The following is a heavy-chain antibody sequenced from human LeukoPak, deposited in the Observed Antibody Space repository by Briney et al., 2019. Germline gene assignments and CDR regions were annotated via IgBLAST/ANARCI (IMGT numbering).Heavy chain of an antibody. Sequence: PGGSLRLSCAASGFTFSSYTINWVRQPPGKGLEWIGEINHSGSTNYNPSLKSRVTISVDTSKNQFSLKLSSVTAADTAVYYCARGMQLGELGYWGQGTLVTVSS. CDR2: INHSGST. CDR1: GFTFSSYT. V-gene: IGHV4-34*01. D-gene: IGHD6-6*01. CDR3: ARGMQLGELGY. J-gene: IGHJ4*02.